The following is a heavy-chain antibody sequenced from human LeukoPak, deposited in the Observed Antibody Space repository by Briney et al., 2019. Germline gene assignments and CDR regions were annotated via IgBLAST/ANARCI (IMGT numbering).Heavy chain of an antibody. V-gene: IGHV2-5*01. Sequence: ESGPTLVNPTQTLTLTCTLSGLSVNTRGMSLAWIRQPPGKALEWPALISWNDNERYPSSLSSRLTITKDTPRNQVVLTMTNMDPVDTGRYFGALTNPTLRYLDWLFPDDAFDIWGQGTMVIVSS. CDR3: ALTNPTLRYLDWLFPDDAFDI. J-gene: IGHJ3*02. D-gene: IGHD3-9*01. CDR2: ISWNDNE. CDR1: GLSVNTRGMS.